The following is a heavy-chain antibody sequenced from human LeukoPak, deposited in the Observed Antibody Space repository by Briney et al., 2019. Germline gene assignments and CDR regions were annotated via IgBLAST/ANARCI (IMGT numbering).Heavy chain of an antibody. V-gene: IGHV3-74*01. CDR3: ACLCGGSTFFDY. D-gene: IGHD2-15*01. CDR1: GFTFSRSW. Sequence: GGSLRLSCSASGFTFSRSWMHWLRQVPGKGLVWVSEIYSDATTTAYADSVKGRFIISRDNAKNTLYLQTNSLRPEDTAVYYCACLCGGSTFFDYWGQGTLVTVSS. J-gene: IGHJ4*02. CDR2: IYSDATTT.